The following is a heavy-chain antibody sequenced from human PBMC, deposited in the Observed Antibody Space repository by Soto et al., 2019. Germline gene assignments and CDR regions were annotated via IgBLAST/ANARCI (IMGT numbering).Heavy chain of an antibody. J-gene: IGHJ5*02. Sequence: QLQLQESGPGLVKPSETLSLTCTVSGGSISSSSYYWGWIRQPPGKGLEWIGSIYYSGSTYYNPSLKSRVTISVDTSNNQFSLKLSSVTAADTAVYYCARHKSPAVAGNWFHPLGQGTLVTFSS. V-gene: IGHV4-39*01. D-gene: IGHD6-19*01. CDR1: GGSISSSSYY. CDR3: ARHKSPAVAGNWFHP. CDR2: IYYSGST.